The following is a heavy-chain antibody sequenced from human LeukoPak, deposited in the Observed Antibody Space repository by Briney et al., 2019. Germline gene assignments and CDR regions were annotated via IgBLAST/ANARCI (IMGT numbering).Heavy chain of an antibody. V-gene: IGHV3-23*01. D-gene: IGHD3-22*01. Sequence: GGSLRLSCAASGFTFSNCWMSWVRQAPGKGLEWVSAISGSGGSTYYADSVKGRFTISRDNSKNTLYLQMNSLRAEDTAVYYCAKDISGYYYVLSAFDIWGQGTMVTVSS. CDR2: ISGSGGST. CDR3: AKDISGYYYVLSAFDI. CDR1: GFTFSNCW. J-gene: IGHJ3*02.